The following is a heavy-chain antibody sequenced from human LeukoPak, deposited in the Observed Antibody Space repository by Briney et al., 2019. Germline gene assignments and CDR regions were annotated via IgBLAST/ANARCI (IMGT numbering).Heavy chain of an antibody. CDR2: FCYSGST. CDR3: ARVAAGRGLMYFVC. D-gene: IGHD3-10*01. V-gene: IGHV4-61*01. CDR1: GGSVSCGSYS. J-gene: IGHJ4*02. Sequence: PSETLSLTCTVFGGSVSCGSYSWGWIRQPPGKGLEWMAYFCYSGSTNYNPSLKRRVTISVHTSKQQFSLTLSSVTAAHTAVYYCARVAAGRGLMYFVCRGQGSLVADPS.